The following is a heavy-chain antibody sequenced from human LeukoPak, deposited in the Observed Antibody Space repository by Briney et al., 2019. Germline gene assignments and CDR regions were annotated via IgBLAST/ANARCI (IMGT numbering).Heavy chain of an antibody. D-gene: IGHD3-22*01. V-gene: IGHV3-23*01. CDR1: GFTFSDHY. CDR3: AKRGVVIRVILVGFHKEAYYFDS. J-gene: IGHJ4*02. CDR2: ISDSGGRT. Sequence: GGALRLSCAASGFTFSDHYMGWVRQAPGKGLEWVAGISDSGGRTNYADSVKGRFTISRDNPKNTLYLQMNSLRAEDTAVYFCAKRGVVIRVILVGFHKEAYYFDSWGQGALVTVSS.